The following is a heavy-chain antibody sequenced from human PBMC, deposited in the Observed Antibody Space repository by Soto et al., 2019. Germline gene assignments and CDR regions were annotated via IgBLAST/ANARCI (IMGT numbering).Heavy chain of an antibody. V-gene: IGHV3-30*14. CDR1: GFTFSTYS. CDR3: ARDPDTSGSYRYYFDN. Sequence: QVQLVESGGGVVQPGGSLRLSCVASGFTFSTYSLHWVRQAPGRGLEWLTIISYDGMNKYYADSVKGRITISRDNSRNTVFLQMNSLRTEDTAVYYCARDPDTSGSYRYYFDNWGQGTLVTVSS. D-gene: IGHD1-26*01. CDR2: ISYDGMNK. J-gene: IGHJ4*02.